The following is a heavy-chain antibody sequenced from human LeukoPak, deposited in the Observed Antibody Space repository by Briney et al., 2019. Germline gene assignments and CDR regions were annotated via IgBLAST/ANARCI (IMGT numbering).Heavy chain of an antibody. CDR2: ITGSGSYR. J-gene: IGHJ4*02. CDR1: GFTFRRYA. Sequence: PGGSLRLSCAASGFTFRRYALNWVRQAPGEGLEWVSSITGSGSYRYHPDLVKGRFTISRDNAKNSLYLQMNILRVEDTAVYYCASENIVTTSGAVFDYWGQGTLVTVSS. D-gene: IGHD5-12*01. CDR3: ASENIVTTSGAVFDY. V-gene: IGHV3-21*01.